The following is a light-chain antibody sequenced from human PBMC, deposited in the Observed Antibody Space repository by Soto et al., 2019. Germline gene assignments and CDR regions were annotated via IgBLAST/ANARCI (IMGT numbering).Light chain of an antibody. CDR2: GXS. CDR3: QQYNNWTRT. CDR1: KSVTTN. Sequence: IVMTQSPATLILSPRERATLCXRASKSVTTNLSWYQQKPGXPPRXXXDGXSTRATGTPARLSGSGSGTEFTLTISSLQSEDFAVYYCQQYNNWTRTFGQGTKVDIK. J-gene: IGKJ1*01. V-gene: IGKV3-15*01.